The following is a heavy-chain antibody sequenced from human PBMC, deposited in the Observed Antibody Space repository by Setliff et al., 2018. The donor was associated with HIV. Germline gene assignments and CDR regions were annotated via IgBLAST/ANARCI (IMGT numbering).Heavy chain of an antibody. CDR1: GGSISNSSYY. V-gene: IGHV4-61*02. CDR3: SRLTRSSSNSYKGRFDP. Sequence: PSETLSLTCTVSGGSISNSSYYWSWIRQPAGKGLEWIGRIYTSGSTNYNPSLKSRLIISVDTSKNQFSLNLSSMSAADTAVYFCSRLTRSSSNSYKGRFDPWGQGTLVTVSS. D-gene: IGHD2-15*01. CDR2: IYTSGST. J-gene: IGHJ5*02.